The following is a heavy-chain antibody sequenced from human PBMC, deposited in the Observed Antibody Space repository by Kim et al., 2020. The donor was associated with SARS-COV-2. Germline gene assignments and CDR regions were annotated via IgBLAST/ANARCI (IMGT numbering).Heavy chain of an antibody. CDR3: ARLGYCSSTSCYLSDY. J-gene: IGHJ4*02. D-gene: IGHD2-2*01. Sequence: SVRRRFTISSNNAKNSLYLQMNSLRAEDTAVYYCARLGYCSSTSCYLSDYWGQGTLVTVSS. V-gene: IGHV3-7*04.